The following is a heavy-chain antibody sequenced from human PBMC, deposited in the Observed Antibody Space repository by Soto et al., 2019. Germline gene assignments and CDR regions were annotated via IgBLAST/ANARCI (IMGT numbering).Heavy chain of an antibody. V-gene: IGHV3-30*03. D-gene: IGHD3-3*01. Sequence: GGSLRLSCAASGFTFSSYGMHWVRQAPGKGLEWVAVISYDGSNKYYADSVRGRFIISRDNAKNTLFLQMNSLRAEDTAVYYCARENYDFWSGYYLDYWGQGTLVTVSS. CDR1: GFTFSSYG. CDR2: ISYDGSNK. J-gene: IGHJ4*02. CDR3: ARENYDFWSGYYLDY.